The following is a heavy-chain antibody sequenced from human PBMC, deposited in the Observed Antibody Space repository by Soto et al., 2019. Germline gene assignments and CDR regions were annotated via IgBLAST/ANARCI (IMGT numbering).Heavy chain of an antibody. CDR2: IYYSGST. Sequence: SETLSLTCAVSGGSISSYYWSWIRQPPGKGLEWIGYIYYSGSTNYNPSLKSRVTISVDTSKNQFSLKLSSVTAADTAVYYCARLHIVATITSWNYYFDYWGQGTLVTVSS. V-gene: IGHV4-59*08. CDR1: GGSISSYY. J-gene: IGHJ4*02. CDR3: ARLHIVATITSWNYYFDY. D-gene: IGHD5-12*01.